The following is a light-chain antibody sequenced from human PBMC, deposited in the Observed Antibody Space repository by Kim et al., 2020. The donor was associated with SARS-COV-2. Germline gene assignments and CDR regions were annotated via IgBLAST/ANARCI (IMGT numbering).Light chain of an antibody. CDR1: SSDVGGYKY. CDR3: CSFTTISTWV. CDR2: DVS. Sequence: QSALTQPASVSGSPGQSITISCTGTSSDVGGYKYVSWYQQYPGKAPKLIIYDVSKRPSGVSIRFSGSKSGNTAYLTISGFQVEDEADYYCCSFTTISTWVFGGGTQLTVL. J-gene: IGLJ3*02. V-gene: IGLV2-14*03.